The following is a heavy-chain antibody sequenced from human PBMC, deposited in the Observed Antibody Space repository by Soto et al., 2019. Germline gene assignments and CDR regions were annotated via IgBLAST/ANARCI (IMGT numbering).Heavy chain of an antibody. V-gene: IGHV1-69*13. Sequence: SVKVSCEASGGTFSSYAISWVRQAPGQGLEWMGGIIPIFGTANYAQKFQGRVTITADESTSTAYMELSSLRSEDTAVYYCARVVTTVFWFDPWGQGTLVTVSS. CDR1: GGTFSSYA. D-gene: IGHD4-4*01. CDR3: ARVVTTVFWFDP. J-gene: IGHJ5*02. CDR2: IIPIFGTA.